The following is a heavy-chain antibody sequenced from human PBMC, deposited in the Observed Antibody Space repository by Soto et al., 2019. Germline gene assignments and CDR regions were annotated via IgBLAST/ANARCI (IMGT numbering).Heavy chain of an antibody. V-gene: IGHV3-30-3*01. D-gene: IGHD6-13*01. CDR1: GFTFTNYA. CDR2: ISDYASKN. CDR3: ARAGYGGGGYGYGMAV. Sequence: QVQQVESGGGVVQPGRTLRLSCAATGFTFTNYAMHWVRQAPGKELEWVAVISDYASKNYHADSVKGRFIISRDNPKKALYLQMDGLGPEDTAVYDSARAGYGGGGYGYGMAVWGQGTMVTVS. J-gene: IGHJ6*02.